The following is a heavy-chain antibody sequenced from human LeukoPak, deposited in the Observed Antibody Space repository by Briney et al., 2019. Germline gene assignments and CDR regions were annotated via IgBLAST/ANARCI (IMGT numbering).Heavy chain of an antibody. CDR2: LYSGSDT. V-gene: IGHV3-53*01. CDR1: GLSVSPNY. D-gene: IGHD3-3*02. J-gene: IGHJ2*01. CDR3: ARVGDHFHWYLDL. Sequence: GGSLRLSCAPSGLSVSPNYMDWVRQAPGKGLEWVSILYSGSDTYYADSVKGRFTISRDSSKNMLFLHMNSLRAEDTAVYYCARVGDHFHWYLDLWGRGTLVTVSS.